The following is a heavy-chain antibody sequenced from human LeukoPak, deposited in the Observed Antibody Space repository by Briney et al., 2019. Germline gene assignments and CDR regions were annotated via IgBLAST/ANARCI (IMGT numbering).Heavy chain of an antibody. CDR2: ITSGSGTI. CDR3: ARDSPPARPYYYYYYMDV. D-gene: IGHD6-6*01. V-gene: IGHV3-48*04. J-gene: IGHJ6*03. CDR1: GFTFSSYS. Sequence: PGGSLRLSCAASGFTFSSYSMNWVRQAPGKGLEWVSYITSGSGTIYYADSVKGRFTISRDNAKNSLYLRMDSLRVEDTAVYYCARDSPPARPYYYYYYMDVWGKGTTVTVSS.